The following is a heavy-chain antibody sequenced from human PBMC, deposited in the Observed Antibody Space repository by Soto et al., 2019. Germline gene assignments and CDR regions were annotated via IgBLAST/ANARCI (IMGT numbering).Heavy chain of an antibody. Sequence: PSETLSLTCTVSGASIGSGDYYWSWIRQHPGKGLEWIGYIYYSGGTYYNPSLKSRVTLSIDKSNNQFSLTLTSVTAADTAVYFCARTGKFYYYDTTGLPFDPWGPGILVTVSS. V-gene: IGHV4-31*02. CDR3: ARTGKFYYYDTTGLPFDP. D-gene: IGHD3-22*01. J-gene: IGHJ5*02. CDR2: IYYSGGT. CDR1: GASIGSGDYY.